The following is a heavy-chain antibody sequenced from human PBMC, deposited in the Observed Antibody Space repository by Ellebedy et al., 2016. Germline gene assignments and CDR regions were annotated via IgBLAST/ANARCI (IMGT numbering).Heavy chain of an antibody. J-gene: IGHJ4*02. CDR2: ISRASDP. Sequence: GESLKISCATSGLRFDDYAMHWVRQAPGKGLEWVATISRASDPYYADSVKGRFTISRNNGMNSVFLQMNSLRVEDTALYYCTTDGSEWSRDYWGQGTLVTVSS. D-gene: IGHD3-3*01. CDR1: GLRFDDYA. CDR3: TTDGSEWSRDY. V-gene: IGHV3-69-1*01.